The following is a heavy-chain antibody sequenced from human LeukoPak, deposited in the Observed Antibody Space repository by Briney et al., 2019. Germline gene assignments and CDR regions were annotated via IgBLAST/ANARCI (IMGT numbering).Heavy chain of an antibody. D-gene: IGHD3-16*01. CDR2: INPDGGGT. CDR3: ARELGGSYNWFDP. CDR1: GYTFTGYY. Sequence: ASVKVSCKASGYTFTGYYIHWVRQAPGQGLEWMGRINPDGGGTNFAQRFQGRVTMTRDTSISTASMELSRLRSDDTAVYYCARELGGSYNWFDPWGQGTLVTVSS. J-gene: IGHJ5*02. V-gene: IGHV1-2*06.